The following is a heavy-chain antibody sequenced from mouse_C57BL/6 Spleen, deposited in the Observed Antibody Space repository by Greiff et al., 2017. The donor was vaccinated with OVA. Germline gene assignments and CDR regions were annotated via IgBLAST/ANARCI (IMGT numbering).Heavy chain of an antibody. CDR3: ARWEYYYGSSYENYAMDY. J-gene: IGHJ4*01. Sequence: QVQLQQPGAELVKPGASVKLSCKASGYTFTSYWMQWVKQRPGQGLEWIGEIDPSDSYTNYNQKFKGKATLTVDTSSSTAYMQLSSLTSEDSAVYYCARWEYYYGSSYENYAMDYWGQGTSVTVSS. CDR2: IDPSDSYT. CDR1: GYTFTSYW. D-gene: IGHD1-1*01. V-gene: IGHV1-50*01.